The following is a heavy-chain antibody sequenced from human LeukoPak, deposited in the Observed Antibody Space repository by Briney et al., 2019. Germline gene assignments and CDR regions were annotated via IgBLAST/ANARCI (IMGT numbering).Heavy chain of an antibody. V-gene: IGHV1-2*02. Sequence: ASVKVSCKAAGYTFIGNFIHWVRQAPGQGLEWMGWINPNSGGTQYAERFQGRVTMTRDTSINTAYMELSGLTSDDTVVYYCVRVYSGYENFDYWGQGTPVTVSS. CDR3: VRVYSGYENFDY. D-gene: IGHD5-12*01. J-gene: IGHJ4*02. CDR1: GYTFIGNF. CDR2: INPNSGGT.